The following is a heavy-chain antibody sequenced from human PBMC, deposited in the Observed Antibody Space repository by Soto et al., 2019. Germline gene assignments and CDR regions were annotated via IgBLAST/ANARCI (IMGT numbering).Heavy chain of an antibody. CDR1: GFTFSSYW. V-gene: IGHV3-74*01. CDR3: AREMTTVNTTDY. Sequence: AASGFTFSSYWMHWVRQAPGKGLVCVSRINNDGRSTTYADSVKGRFTIYRDNAKNTLYLQMNSLRAEDSAVYFCAREMTTVNTTDYWGQGTLVTVSS. D-gene: IGHD4-17*01. J-gene: IGHJ4*02. CDR2: INNDGRST.